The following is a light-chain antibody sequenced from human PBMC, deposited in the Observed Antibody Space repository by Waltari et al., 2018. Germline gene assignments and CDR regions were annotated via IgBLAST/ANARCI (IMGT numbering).Light chain of an antibody. V-gene: IGLV1-40*01. CDR3: HSFDSSLSTGVV. CDR1: SSHIGAGHA. J-gene: IGLJ2*01. Sequence: QSVLTQPPSVSGAPGQRVTISCTGTSSHIGAGHAVHWYQQFPGTAPKLLIYGNSNRPSGVPDRFSGSKSDTSASLTITGLQAEDEADYFCHSFDSSLSTGVVFGGGTKVTVL. CDR2: GNS.